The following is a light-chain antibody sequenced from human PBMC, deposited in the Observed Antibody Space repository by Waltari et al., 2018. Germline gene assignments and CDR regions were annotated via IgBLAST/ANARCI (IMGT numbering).Light chain of an antibody. CDR2: DDS. Sequence: SYVLTQPPSVSVAPGQTASITCGGDNLGSKSVHWSQQKAGQAPVLVVHDDSDRPSGIPERLSGSNSGNTATLTISRVEAGDEADFYCQVWDSGSGHPHVVFGGGTRLTVL. V-gene: IGLV3-21*02. CDR1: NLGSKS. CDR3: QVWDSGSGHPHVV. J-gene: IGLJ2*01.